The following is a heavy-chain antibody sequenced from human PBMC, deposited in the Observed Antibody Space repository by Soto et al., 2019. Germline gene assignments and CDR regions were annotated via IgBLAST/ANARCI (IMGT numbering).Heavy chain of an antibody. J-gene: IGHJ4*02. CDR3: AREPNYSDY. CDR1: GYTFTSYG. CDR2: ISAHNGNT. Sequence: QVQLVQSGAEVKKPGASVKVSGKASGYTFTSYGISWVRQAPGQGLEWMGWISAHNGNTNYAQKLQGRVTMTTDTSTITAHMELRSLRSEDTSVYYCAREPNYSDYWGQGNLVTVSS. V-gene: IGHV1-18*01.